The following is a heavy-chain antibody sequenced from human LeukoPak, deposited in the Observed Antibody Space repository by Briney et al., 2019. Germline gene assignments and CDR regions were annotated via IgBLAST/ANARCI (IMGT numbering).Heavy chain of an antibody. CDR1: GYTFTGYY. CDR3: ARAEFGPLRYFDWLETHYYYYYMDV. V-gene: IGHV1-18*04. Sequence: GASVKVSCKASGYTFTGYYMHWVRQAPGQGLEWVGWISAYNGNTNYAQKLQGRVTMTTDTSTSTAYMELRSLRSDDTAVYYCARAEFGPLRYFDWLETHYYYYYMDVWGKGTTVTISS. J-gene: IGHJ6*03. D-gene: IGHD3-9*01. CDR2: ISAYNGNT.